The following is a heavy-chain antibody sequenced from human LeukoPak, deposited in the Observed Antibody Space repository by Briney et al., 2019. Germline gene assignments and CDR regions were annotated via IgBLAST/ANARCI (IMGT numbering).Heavy chain of an antibody. J-gene: IGHJ4*02. Sequence: PSETLSLTSSVSSGSISGFYWSWIRQPPGKGMEWIGYLYDSGGPTYNPALKSRVAISVDTSKSQLSLKLTSLTVADTAVDFCARGKNIRGSDFDFWGQGTLVTVTS. CDR3: ARGKNIRGSDFDF. CDR2: LYDSGGP. V-gene: IGHV4-59*01. D-gene: IGHD2/OR15-2a*01. CDR1: SGSISGFY.